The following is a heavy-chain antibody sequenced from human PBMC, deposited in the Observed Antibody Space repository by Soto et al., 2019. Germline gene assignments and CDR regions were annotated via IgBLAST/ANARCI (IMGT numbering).Heavy chain of an antibody. CDR3: AKRNYGSEFDY. CDR2: VSGSGGST. D-gene: IGHD3-10*01. Sequence: EVQLLESGGGLVQPGGSLRLSCAASGFTFSSYAMNWVRQAPGKGLEWVSVVSGSGGSTYYADSVKGRFTISRDNSKNTLYLQMNSLRAEDTAVYYCAKRNYGSEFDYWGQGTLVTVSS. V-gene: IGHV3-23*01. J-gene: IGHJ4*02. CDR1: GFTFSSYA.